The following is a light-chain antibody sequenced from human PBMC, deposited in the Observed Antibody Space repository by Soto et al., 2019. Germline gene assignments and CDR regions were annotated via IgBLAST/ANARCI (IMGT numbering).Light chain of an antibody. J-gene: IGKJ5*01. CDR3: QQRSNWPPT. CDR2: DAS. CDR1: QSVSSY. Sequence: DIVMTQSPATLSVSPGGRATLSCRASQSVSSYLAWYQQKPGQAPRLLIYDASNRATGIPARFSGSGSGTDFTLTISSLEPEDFAVYYCQQRSNWPPTFGQGTRLEI. V-gene: IGKV3-11*01.